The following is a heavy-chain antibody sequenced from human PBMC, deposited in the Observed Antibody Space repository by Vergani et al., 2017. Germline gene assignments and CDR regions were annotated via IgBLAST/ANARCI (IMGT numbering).Heavy chain of an antibody. CDR2: ISCDGSYK. D-gene: IGHD2-2*01. V-gene: IGHV3-30*18. CDR1: GFTFSTYD. J-gene: IGHJ4*02. Sequence: QVQLVESGGGVVQPGRSLRLSCAASGFTFSTYDMHWVRQAPGKGLEWVAVISCDGSYKYYADSVKDRFTISRDNSKNTLYLQMNSLRAEDTAVYYCAKVPGSTKTYFDYWGQGTLVTVSS. CDR3: AKVPGSTKTYFDY.